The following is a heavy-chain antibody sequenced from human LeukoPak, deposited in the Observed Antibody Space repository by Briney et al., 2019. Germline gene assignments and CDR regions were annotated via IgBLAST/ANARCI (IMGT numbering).Heavy chain of an antibody. CDR3: AREYYGILTGYYLDV. Sequence: PGGSLRLSCAASGFTFTGYWMHWVRQATGKGLVWVSRINSDADKTGYAEAVKGRFTISRDNAKKTLYLEMNSLRVEDTAVYYCAREYYGILTGYYLDVWGKGTTVTVSS. CDR2: INSDADKT. D-gene: IGHD3-9*01. V-gene: IGHV3-74*01. CDR1: GFTFTGYW. J-gene: IGHJ6*03.